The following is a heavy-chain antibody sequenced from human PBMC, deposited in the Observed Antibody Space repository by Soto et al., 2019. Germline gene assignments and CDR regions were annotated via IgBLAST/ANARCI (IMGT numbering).Heavy chain of an antibody. CDR3: ASLEWGSGSPFDY. Sequence: PSETLSLTCTVSGGSISSYYWSWIRQPPGKGLEWIGYIYYSGSTNYNPSLKSRVTISVDTSKNQFSLKLSSVTAADTAVYYCASLEWGSGSPFDYWGQGTLVTVSS. D-gene: IGHD3-10*01. CDR1: GGSISSYY. V-gene: IGHV4-59*08. J-gene: IGHJ4*02. CDR2: IYYSGST.